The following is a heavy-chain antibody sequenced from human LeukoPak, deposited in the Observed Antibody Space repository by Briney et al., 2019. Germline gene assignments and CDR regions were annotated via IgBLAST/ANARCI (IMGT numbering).Heavy chain of an antibody. CDR1: GFSFSSYY. V-gene: IGHV1-46*01. Sequence: ASVKVSCKASGFSFSSYYMHWVRQAPGQGLEWMGIINPSGDSTSYTQKFHGRVTMTRDTSTTTVYMELSSLTSDDTAVYYCARTLDYYDSSAPPWNWGQGTLVTVSS. J-gene: IGHJ4*02. D-gene: IGHD3-22*01. CDR3: ARTLDYYDSSAPPWN. CDR2: INPSGDST.